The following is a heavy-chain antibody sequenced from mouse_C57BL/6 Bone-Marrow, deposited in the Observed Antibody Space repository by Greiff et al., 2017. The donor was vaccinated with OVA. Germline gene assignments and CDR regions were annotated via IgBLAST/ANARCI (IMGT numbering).Heavy chain of an antibody. J-gene: IGHJ2*01. D-gene: IGHD2-1*01. V-gene: IGHV5-6*02. CDR2: ISSGGSYT. CDR3: ARRGNYYFDY. CDR1: GFTFSSYG. Sequence: EVKLVESGGDLVKPGGSLKLSCAASGFTFSSYGMSWVRQTPDKRLEWVATISSGGSYTYYPDSVKGRFTISRDNAKNTLYLQMSSLKSEDTGMYYCARRGNYYFDYWGQGTTLTVSS.